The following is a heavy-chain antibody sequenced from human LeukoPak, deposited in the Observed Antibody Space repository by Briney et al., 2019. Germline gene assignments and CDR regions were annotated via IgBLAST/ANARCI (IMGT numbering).Heavy chain of an antibody. CDR2: IKHSGNT. Sequence: SETLSLTCAVSGGSFSGYYWTWIRQPPGKGLEWIGEIKHSGNTNYNPSLKSRVTISVDTSKNEFSPKLSSVTAADTAVYYCARHCSIAVAGTTATDAFDIWGQGTMVTVSS. J-gene: IGHJ3*02. D-gene: IGHD6-19*01. CDR3: ARHCSIAVAGTTATDAFDI. CDR1: GGSFSGYY. V-gene: IGHV4-34*01.